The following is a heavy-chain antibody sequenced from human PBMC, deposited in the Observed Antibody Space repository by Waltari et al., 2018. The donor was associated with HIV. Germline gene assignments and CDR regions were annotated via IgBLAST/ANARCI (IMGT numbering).Heavy chain of an antibody. CDR2: IYYSGST. CDR1: GGSISSSSYY. V-gene: IGHV4-39*01. Sequence: QLQLQESGPGLVKPSETLSLTCTVSGGSISSSSYYWGWIRQPPGKGLEWIGSIYYSGSTYYNPSLKSRVTISVDTSKNQFSLKLSSVTAADTAVYYCARGYYYDSSGYLAFDYWGQGTLVTVSS. CDR3: ARGYYYDSSGYLAFDY. D-gene: IGHD3-22*01. J-gene: IGHJ4*02.